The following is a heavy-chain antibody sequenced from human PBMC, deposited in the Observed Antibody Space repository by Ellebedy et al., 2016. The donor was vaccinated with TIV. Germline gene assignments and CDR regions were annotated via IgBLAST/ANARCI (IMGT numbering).Heavy chain of an antibody. CDR3: ARDLTQYASGAGLSDS. D-gene: IGHD2-2*01. Sequence: LSLTCAASGFSFSTYAMHWVRQSPRKGLEWVAIVSFDVDKKFYTDSVKGRFTISRDNSKNTLFLDMNSLGVEDTAVYYCARDLTQYASGAGLSDSWGQGTLVTVSS. J-gene: IGHJ4*02. CDR2: VSFDVDKK. CDR1: GFSFSTYA. V-gene: IGHV3-30-3*01.